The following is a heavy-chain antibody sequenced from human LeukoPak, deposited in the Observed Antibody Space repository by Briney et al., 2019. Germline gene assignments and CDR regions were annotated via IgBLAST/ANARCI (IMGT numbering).Heavy chain of an antibody. Sequence: GGSLRLSCAASGFTVSSSYMSWVRQAPGKGLEWVSVIYSGGSTFYAESVKGRFTISRDNSKNTLYLQMNSLRADDTAVYYCATHNGDYAVHYFDSWGQGTLVSVSA. CDR1: GFTVSSSY. V-gene: IGHV3-53*01. CDR3: ATHNGDYAVHYFDS. CDR2: IYSGGST. J-gene: IGHJ4*02. D-gene: IGHD4-17*01.